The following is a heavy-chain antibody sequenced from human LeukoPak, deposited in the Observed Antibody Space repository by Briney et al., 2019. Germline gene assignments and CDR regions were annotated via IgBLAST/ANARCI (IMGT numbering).Heavy chain of an antibody. CDR3: ARDATTVTEGYFDY. CDR1: GYTFTSYG. Sequence: ASVKVSCKASGYTFTSYGISWVRQAPGQGLEWMGWISAYNGNTNYAQKLQGRVTMTTDTSTSTAYMELRSLRSDDTAVYYCARDATTVTEGYFDYWGQGTLVTVSS. J-gene: IGHJ4*02. CDR2: ISAYNGNT. V-gene: IGHV1-18*01. D-gene: IGHD4-17*01.